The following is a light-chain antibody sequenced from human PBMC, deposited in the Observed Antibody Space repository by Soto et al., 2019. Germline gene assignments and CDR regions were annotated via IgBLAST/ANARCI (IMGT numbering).Light chain of an antibody. CDR1: SSDVGHYNL. CDR2: EGS. J-gene: IGLJ3*02. V-gene: IGLV2-23*01. Sequence: QSALTQPASVSGSPGQSITISCTGTSSDVGHYNLVSWYQQHPGKAPKLLIYEGSKRPSGISTRFSGSKSGNTASLTISGLQGEDESDYYCCSYAGSTTVFGGGTKLTV. CDR3: CSYAGSTTV.